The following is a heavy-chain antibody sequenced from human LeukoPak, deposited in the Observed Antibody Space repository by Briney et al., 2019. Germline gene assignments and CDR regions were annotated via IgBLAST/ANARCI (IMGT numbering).Heavy chain of an antibody. CDR1: GGSISSGDYY. V-gene: IGHV4-30-4*08. CDR3: ARDLGGYSYTYYYYYMDV. D-gene: IGHD5-18*01. CDR2: IYYSGST. J-gene: IGHJ6*03. Sequence: SQTLSLTCTVSGGSISSGDYYWSWIRQPPGKGLEWIGYIYYSGSTYYNPSLKSRVTISVDTSKNQFSLKLSSVTAADTAVYYCARDLGGYSYTYYYYYMDVWGKGTTVTVSS.